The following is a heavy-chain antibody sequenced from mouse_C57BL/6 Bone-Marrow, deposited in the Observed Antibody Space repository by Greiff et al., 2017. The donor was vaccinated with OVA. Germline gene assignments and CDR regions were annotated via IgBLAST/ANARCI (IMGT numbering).Heavy chain of an antibody. D-gene: IGHD1-1*01. Sequence: QVQLQQSGAELARPGASVKLSCKASGYTFTSYGISWVKQRTGQGLEWIGEIYPRSGNTYYNEKFKGKATLTADKSSSTAYMELRSLTSEDSAVYFCARKRYNGSSPLYAMDYWGQGTSVTVSS. CDR1: GYTFTSYG. CDR3: ARKRYNGSSPLYAMDY. V-gene: IGHV1-81*01. J-gene: IGHJ4*01. CDR2: IYPRSGNT.